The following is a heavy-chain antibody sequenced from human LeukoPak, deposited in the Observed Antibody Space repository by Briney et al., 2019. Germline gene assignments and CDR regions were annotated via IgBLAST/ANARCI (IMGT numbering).Heavy chain of an antibody. V-gene: IGHV4-34*01. Sequence: SETLSLTCAVYGGSFSGYYWSWIRQPPGKGLEWIGEINHSGSTNYNPSLKSRVTISVDTSKNQFSLELSSLTAADTAVYYCAREFDYEGVDPWGQGTLVTVSS. CDR2: INHSGST. CDR3: AREFDYEGVDP. CDR1: GGSFSGYY. D-gene: IGHD4-17*01. J-gene: IGHJ5*02.